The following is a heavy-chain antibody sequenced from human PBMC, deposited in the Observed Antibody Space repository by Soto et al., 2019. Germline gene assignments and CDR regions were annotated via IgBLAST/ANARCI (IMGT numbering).Heavy chain of an antibody. Sequence: GGSLRLSCAASGFTFSSYGMHWVRQAPGKGLEWVAVISYDGSNKYYADSVKGRFTISRDNSKNTLYLQMNSLRAEDTAVYYCGCDPMVRGVIGDWGQGTLVTVSS. V-gene: IGHV3-30*03. CDR2: ISYDGSNK. D-gene: IGHD3-10*01. J-gene: IGHJ4*02. CDR1: GFTFSSYG. CDR3: GCDPMVRGVIGD.